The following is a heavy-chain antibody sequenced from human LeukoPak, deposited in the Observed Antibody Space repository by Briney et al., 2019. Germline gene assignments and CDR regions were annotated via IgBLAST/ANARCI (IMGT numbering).Heavy chain of an antibody. J-gene: IGHJ6*03. D-gene: IGHD6-6*01. Sequence: GGSLRLSCVASGFTFSDHYMSWIRQAPGKGLEWLSYISNDGTTIYYADSVKGRFTISRDNAKNSLYLQMNSLRAEDTAVYYCARDRILIAAQYYYYMDVWGKGTTVTVSS. V-gene: IGHV3-11*04. CDR3: ARDRILIAAQYYYYMDV. CDR2: ISNDGTTI. CDR1: GFTFSDHY.